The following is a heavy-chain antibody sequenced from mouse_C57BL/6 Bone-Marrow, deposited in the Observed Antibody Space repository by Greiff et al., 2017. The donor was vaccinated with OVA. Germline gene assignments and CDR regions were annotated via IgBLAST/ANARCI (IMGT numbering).Heavy chain of an antibody. CDR3: TRDGYYAMDY. J-gene: IGHJ4*01. V-gene: IGHV5-9-1*02. CDR2: ISSGGYYI. CDR1: GFTFSSYA. Sequence: EVQLQESGEGLVKPGGSLKLSCAASGFTFSSYAMSWVRQTPETRLEWVAYISSGGYYIYYADTVKGRFTISRDNARNTLYLQMSSLKSEDTAMYYCTRDGYYAMDYWGQGTSVTVSS. D-gene: IGHD2-3*01.